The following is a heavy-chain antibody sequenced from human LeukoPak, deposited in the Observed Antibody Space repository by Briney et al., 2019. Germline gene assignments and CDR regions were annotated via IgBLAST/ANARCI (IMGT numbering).Heavy chain of an antibody. CDR3: AKAKTMTHDAFDI. Sequence: PGGSLRLSCAASGFTFSSYWMSWVRQAPGKGLEWVANIKQDGSEKYYVDSVKGRFTISRDNAKNSLYLQMNSLRAEDTAVYYCAKAKTMTHDAFDIWGQGTMVTVSS. J-gene: IGHJ3*02. D-gene: IGHD3-22*01. V-gene: IGHV3-7*03. CDR2: IKQDGSEK. CDR1: GFTFSSYW.